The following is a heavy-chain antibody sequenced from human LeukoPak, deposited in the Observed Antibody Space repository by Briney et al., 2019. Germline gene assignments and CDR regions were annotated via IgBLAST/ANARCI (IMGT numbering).Heavy chain of an antibody. J-gene: IGHJ3*02. V-gene: IGHV4-39*07. Sequence: PSETLSLTCTVSGGSISSSSYYWGWIRQPPGKGLEWIGSIYYSGSTYYNPSLKSRVTISVDTSKNQFSLKLSSVTAADTAVYYCARDNYYDSSGYYNAFDIWGQGTMVTVSS. CDR3: ARDNYYDSSGYYNAFDI. CDR1: GGSISSSSYY. D-gene: IGHD3-22*01. CDR2: IYYSGST.